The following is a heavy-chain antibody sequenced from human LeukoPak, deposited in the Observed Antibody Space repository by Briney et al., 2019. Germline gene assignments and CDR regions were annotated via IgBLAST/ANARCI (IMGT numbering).Heavy chain of an antibody. CDR3: ARRYDWDNWFDP. J-gene: IGHJ5*02. V-gene: IGHV4-34*01. D-gene: IGHD3-16*01. Sequence: SETLSLTCAVYGGSFSGYYWSWIRQPPGKGLEWIGEINHSGSTNYNPSLKSRVTISVDTSKNQFSLKLSSVTAADTAVYYCARRYDWDNWFDPWGQGTLVTVSS. CDR1: GGSFSGYY. CDR2: INHSGST.